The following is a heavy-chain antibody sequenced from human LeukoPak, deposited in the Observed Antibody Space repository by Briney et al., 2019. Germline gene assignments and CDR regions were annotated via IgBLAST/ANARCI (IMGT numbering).Heavy chain of an antibody. Sequence: PSETLSLTCNVSGGSINSNNHYWGWIRQPPGKGLEWLGSINYSGTIFYSPSLNSRVTISVDTSGNQFSLKLTSASAADTAVYYCARHPGYSSGWWYFDFWGQGTLVTVSS. CDR3: ARHPGYSSGWWYFDF. V-gene: IGHV4-39*01. J-gene: IGHJ4*02. CDR1: GGSINSNNHY. D-gene: IGHD5-18*01. CDR2: INYSGTI.